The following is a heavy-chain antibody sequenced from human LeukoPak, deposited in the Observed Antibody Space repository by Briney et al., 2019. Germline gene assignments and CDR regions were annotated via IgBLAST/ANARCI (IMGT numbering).Heavy chain of an antibody. J-gene: IGHJ3*02. Sequence: GGSLRLSCAASGFTVSSNYMSWVRQAPGKGLEWVSVIYSGGSTYYADSVKGRFTISRDNSKNTLYLQMNSLRAEDTAVYYCARDGGSSWYLDAFDIWGQGTMVTVSS. V-gene: IGHV3-66*01. D-gene: IGHD6-13*01. CDR2: IYSGGST. CDR3: ARDGGSSWYLDAFDI. CDR1: GFTVSSNY.